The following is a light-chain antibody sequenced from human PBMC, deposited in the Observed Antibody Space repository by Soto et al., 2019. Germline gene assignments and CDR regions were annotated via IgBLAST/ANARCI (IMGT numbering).Light chain of an antibody. V-gene: IGLV2-8*01. CDR3: SSYAGSDVFV. CDR2: EVS. CDR1: SSDVGAYNY. Sequence: QSVLTQPPSASGSPGQSVAMSCTGTSSDVGAYNYVAWYQQHPGKVPKLMIYEVSKRPSGVPDRFSGSKSGNTASLTVSGLQADDGADYYCSSYAGSDVFVFGTGTKVTVL. J-gene: IGLJ1*01.